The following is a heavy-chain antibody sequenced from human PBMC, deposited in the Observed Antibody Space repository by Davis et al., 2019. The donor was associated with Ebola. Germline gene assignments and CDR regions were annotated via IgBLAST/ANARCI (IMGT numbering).Heavy chain of an antibody. CDR1: GGSISSYY. CDR2: IYYSGST. D-gene: IGHD5-18*01. J-gene: IGHJ4*02. Sequence: MPSETLSLTCTVSGGSISSYYWSWIRQPPGKGLEWIGYIYYSGSTNYNPSLKSRVTISVDTSKNQFSLKLSSVTAADTAVYYCARETGGYVDTDMGIDYWSQGTLVTVCS. CDR3: ARETGGYVDTDMGIDY. V-gene: IGHV4-59*12.